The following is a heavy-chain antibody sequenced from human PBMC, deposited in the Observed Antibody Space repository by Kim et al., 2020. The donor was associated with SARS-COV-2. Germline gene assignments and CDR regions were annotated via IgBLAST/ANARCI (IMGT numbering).Heavy chain of an antibody. CDR1: GYTFTSYQ. J-gene: IGHJ6*02. CDR2: INPRSGTM. CDR3: AGHFHGMDV. V-gene: IGHV1-46*01. D-gene: IGHD3-3*02. Sequence: ASVKVSCKASGYTFTSYQMQWVRQAPGQGLEWMGIINPRSGTMSYAQKFQGRITMTSDTSTSTVNMELSSLRSEDTAVYYCAGHFHGMDVWGQGTTVTVSS.